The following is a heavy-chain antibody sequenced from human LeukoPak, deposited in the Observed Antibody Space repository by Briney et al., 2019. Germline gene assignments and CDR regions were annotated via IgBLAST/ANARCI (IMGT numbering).Heavy chain of an antibody. Sequence: SETLPLTCTVSGGSISSSSYYWGWIRQPPGKGLEWIGSIYYSGSTYYNPSLKSRVTVSVDTSKNQFSLKLSSVTAADTAVYYCARGDCSGGSCYLFDYWGQGALATVSS. CDR2: IYYSGST. D-gene: IGHD2-15*01. V-gene: IGHV4-39*01. CDR1: GGSISSSSYY. J-gene: IGHJ4*02. CDR3: ARGDCSGGSCYLFDY.